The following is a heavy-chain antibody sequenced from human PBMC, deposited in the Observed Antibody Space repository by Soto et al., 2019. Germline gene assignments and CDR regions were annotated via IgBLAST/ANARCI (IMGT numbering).Heavy chain of an antibody. CDR2: IHHSGNT. V-gene: IGHV4-39*01. Sequence: QLQLQESGPGLVKPSETLSLACTVSGGFFSSSSYYWGWIRQPPGKGLEWIGSIHHSGNTYYNPSLKSRVTISVDTSKNQFSLKLNSVTDADTAVYYCARHPVCDYSSTCHDNNWFDPWGQGTLVTVSS. CDR3: ARHPVCDYSSTCHDNNWFDP. D-gene: IGHD6-13*01. J-gene: IGHJ5*02. CDR1: GGFFSSSSYY.